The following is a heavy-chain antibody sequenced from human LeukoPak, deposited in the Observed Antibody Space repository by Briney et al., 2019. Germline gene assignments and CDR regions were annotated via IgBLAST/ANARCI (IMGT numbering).Heavy chain of an antibody. CDR3: ARDPPSRWLLFFDY. CDR1: GFTFSSYE. V-gene: IGHV3-48*03. D-gene: IGHD2-15*01. Sequence: PGGSLRLSCAASGFTFSSYEMNWVRQAPGKGLEWVSYISSSGSTIYYADSVKGRFTISRDNAKNSLFLQMNSLRGEDTAVYFCARDPPSRWLLFFDYWGQGTLVTVSS. CDR2: ISSSGSTI. J-gene: IGHJ4*02.